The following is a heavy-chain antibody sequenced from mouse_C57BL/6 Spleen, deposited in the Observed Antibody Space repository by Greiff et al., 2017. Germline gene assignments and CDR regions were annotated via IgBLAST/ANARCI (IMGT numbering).Heavy chain of an antibody. D-gene: IGHD2-3*01. CDR1: GYTFTSYW. Sequence: VQLQQSGAELAKPGASVKLSCKASGYTFTSYWMHWVKQRPGQGLEWIGYINPSSGYTKYNQKFQDKATLTADKSSSTAYMQRSSLTYEDSAVYYCAREVDGYYLAYWGQGTLVTVSA. CDR2: INPSSGYT. CDR3: AREVDGYYLAY. V-gene: IGHV1-7*01. J-gene: IGHJ3*01.